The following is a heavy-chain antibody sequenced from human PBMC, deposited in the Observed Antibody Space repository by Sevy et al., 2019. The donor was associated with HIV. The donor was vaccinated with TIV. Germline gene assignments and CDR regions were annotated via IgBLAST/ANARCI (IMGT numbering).Heavy chain of an antibody. J-gene: IGHJ6*02. CDR1: GGSSSDYS. CDR2: INHSGTT. Sequence: SETLSLTCAVYGGSSSDYSWSWIRQPPGKGLEWIGEINHSGTTSYNPSLKSRIIISVDASKNQFSLKLTSVTAADTAVYYCAGGHAILVTGYPYYYYGMDVWGQGTPVTVSS. CDR3: AGGHAILVTGYPYYYYGMDV. D-gene: IGHD3-9*01. V-gene: IGHV4-34*01.